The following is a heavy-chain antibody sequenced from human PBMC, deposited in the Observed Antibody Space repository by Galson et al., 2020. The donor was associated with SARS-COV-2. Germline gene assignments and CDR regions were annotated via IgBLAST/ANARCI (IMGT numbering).Heavy chain of an antibody. J-gene: IGHJ4*02. CDR2: IYYSGST. V-gene: IGHV4-59*13. CDR1: GGSISSYY. CDR3: ARVRYYDSSGFHD. D-gene: IGHD3-22*01. Sequence: SETLSLTCTVSGGSISSYYWSWIRQPPGKGLEWIGYIYYSGSTNYNPSLKSRVTISVDTSKNQFSLKLSSVTAADTAVYYCARVRYYDSSGFHDWGKGTLVTVTS.